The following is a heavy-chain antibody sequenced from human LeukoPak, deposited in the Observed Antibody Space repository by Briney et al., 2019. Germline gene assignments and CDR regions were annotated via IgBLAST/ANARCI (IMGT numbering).Heavy chain of an antibody. CDR1: GGSISSSSYY. D-gene: IGHD2-21*02. J-gene: IGHJ4*02. CDR2: IYYSGNT. CDR3: ARQASIVVVTAAGFDY. V-gene: IGHV4-39*01. Sequence: SETLSLTCTVSGGSISSSSYYWGWLRQPPRTRLEWIGSIYYSGNTYYNPSLKSRVTISVDTSKNQFSLQLSSVTAADTAVYYCARQASIVVVTAAGFDYWGQGTLVTVSS.